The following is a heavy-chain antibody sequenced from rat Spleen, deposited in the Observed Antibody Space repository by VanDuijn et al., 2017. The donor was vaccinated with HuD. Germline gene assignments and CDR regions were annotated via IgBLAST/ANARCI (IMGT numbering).Heavy chain of an antibody. D-gene: IGHD1-4*01. J-gene: IGHJ2*01. CDR1: GFTFSDYY. Sequence: EVQLVESDGGLVQPGRSLKLSCAASGFTFSDYYMAWVRQAPTKGLEWVATISYDGSSTYYRDSVKGRFTISRDNAKSTLYLQMDSLRSEDTATYYCARLGLPGYPFDYWGQGVMVTVSS. CDR3: ARLGLPGYPFDY. V-gene: IGHV5-29*01. CDR2: ISYDGSST.